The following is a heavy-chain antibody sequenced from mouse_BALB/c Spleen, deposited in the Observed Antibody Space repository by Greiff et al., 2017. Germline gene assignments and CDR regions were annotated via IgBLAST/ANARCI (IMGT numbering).Heavy chain of an antibody. Sequence: QVQLKESGAELARPGASVTLSCKASGYTFTDYYINWLKQRTGQGLEWIGEIYPGSGNTYYNEKFKGKATLTADKSSSTAYMQLSSLTSEDSAVYFCARRVRPYAMAYWGQGTPVTVSS. CDR3: ARRVRPYAMAY. CDR2: IYPGSGNT. J-gene: IGHJ4*01. D-gene: IGHD5-1*01. CDR1: GYTFTDYY. V-gene: IGHV1-77*01.